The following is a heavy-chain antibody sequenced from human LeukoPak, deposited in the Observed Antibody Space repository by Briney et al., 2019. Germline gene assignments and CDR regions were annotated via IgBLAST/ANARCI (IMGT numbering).Heavy chain of an antibody. D-gene: IGHD6-19*01. CDR3: ARGTAVAANFDY. CDR1: GFTFSTYG. Sequence: GGSLRLSCAASGFTFSTYGMHWVRQPPGKGLEWVALIWYDGSNKYYADSVKGRFTISRDNSKNTLYLQMNSLRAEDTAVYYCARGTAVAANFDYWGQGTLVTVSS. V-gene: IGHV3-33*08. CDR2: IWYDGSNK. J-gene: IGHJ4*02.